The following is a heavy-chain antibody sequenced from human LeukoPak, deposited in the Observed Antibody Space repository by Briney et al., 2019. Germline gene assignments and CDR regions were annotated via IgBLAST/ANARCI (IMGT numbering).Heavy chain of an antibody. CDR2: IYDSEIT. V-gene: IGHV4-59*01. D-gene: IGHD6-13*01. CDR1: GASISSYY. J-gene: IGHJ4*02. Sequence: PSETLSLTCIVSGASISSYYWTWIRQPPGKGLEWIGYIYDSEITSYNPSLKSRVTISADTSRNQFSLKLSSVTAADTAVYYCARVEGSSWYQIDYWGQGTLVTVSS. CDR3: ARVEGSSWYQIDY.